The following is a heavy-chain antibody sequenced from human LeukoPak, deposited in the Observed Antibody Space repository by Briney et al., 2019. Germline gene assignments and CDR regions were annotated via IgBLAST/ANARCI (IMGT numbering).Heavy chain of an antibody. CDR1: GYSFSGSY. CDR3: ARGISGTTHSFDF. D-gene: IGHD1-20*01. Sequence: GASVKVSCKSSGYSFSGSYMHGVRQARGQGLEWMGLINPDSRGTFLAERFQGRVTMTGDTSISTAYMELSSLKSDDTAVYFCARGISGTTHSFDFWGQGTLVTVSS. J-gene: IGHJ4*02. V-gene: IGHV1-2*02. CDR2: INPDSRGT.